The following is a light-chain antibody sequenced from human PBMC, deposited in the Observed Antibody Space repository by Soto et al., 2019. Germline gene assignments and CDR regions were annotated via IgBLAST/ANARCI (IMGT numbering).Light chain of an antibody. CDR1: SSDVGGYNF. CDR3: SSYTTSTTVV. CDR2: EVS. Sequence: QSVLTRPASVFGSPGQSITFSCTGTSSDVGGYNFVSWYQQHPGKAPKLMIYEVSSRPSGVSNRFSGSKSGNTASLTISGLQPEDEADYDCSSYTTSTTVVFGTGTKVTVL. J-gene: IGLJ1*01. V-gene: IGLV2-14*03.